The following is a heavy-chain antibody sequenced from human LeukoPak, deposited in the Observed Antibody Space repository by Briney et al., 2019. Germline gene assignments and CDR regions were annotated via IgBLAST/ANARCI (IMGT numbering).Heavy chain of an antibody. CDR2: IYVGDSDT. J-gene: IGHJ4*02. V-gene: IGHV5-51*01. Sequence: GESLKISCRGSEYSFTNYWIGWVRQMPGKGLEWMGIIYVGDSDTRYSPSFQGQVTISADKSISTAYLQWNSLKASDTAMYYCARKQFCGSGSSIDYWGQGTLVTVSS. CDR3: ARKQFCGSGSSIDY. D-gene: IGHD3-10*01. CDR1: EYSFTNYW.